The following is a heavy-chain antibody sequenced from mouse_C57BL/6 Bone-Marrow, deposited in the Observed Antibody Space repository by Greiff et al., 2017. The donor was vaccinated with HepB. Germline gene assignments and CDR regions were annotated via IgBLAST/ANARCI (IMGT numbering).Heavy chain of an antibody. V-gene: IGHV2-2*01. Sequence: VQLQQSGPGLVQPSQSLSITCTVSGFSLTSYGVHWVRQSPGKGLEWLGVIWSGGSTDYNAAFISRLSISKDNSKSQVFFKMNSLQADDTAIYYCARSHPYYYGSSHYFDYWGQGTTLTVSS. CDR1: GFSLTSYG. J-gene: IGHJ2*01. CDR2: IWSGGST. CDR3: ARSHPYYYGSSHYFDY. D-gene: IGHD1-1*01.